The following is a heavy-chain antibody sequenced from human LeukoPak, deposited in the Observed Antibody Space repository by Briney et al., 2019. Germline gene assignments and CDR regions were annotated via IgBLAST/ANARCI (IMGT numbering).Heavy chain of an antibody. J-gene: IGHJ4*02. Sequence: PSETLSLTCTVSGGSISSSSYYWGWIRQPPGKGLEWIGSIYYSGSTYYNPSLKSRVTISVDTSKNQFSLKLSSVTAADTAVYYCATPYSSSSGYFDYWGQGTLVTVSS. CDR3: ATPYSSSSGYFDY. CDR2: IYYSGST. V-gene: IGHV4-39*07. CDR1: GGSISSSSYY. D-gene: IGHD6-6*01.